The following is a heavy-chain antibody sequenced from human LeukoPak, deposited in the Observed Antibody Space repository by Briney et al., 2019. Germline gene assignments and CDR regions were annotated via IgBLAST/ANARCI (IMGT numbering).Heavy chain of an antibody. CDR3: ARERYCTSATCYVGVPFDS. J-gene: IGHJ4*02. CDR1: GFTFNTYY. CDR2: IKQDGSEN. Sequence: QPGGSLRLSCAAPGFTFNTYYMTWVRQAPGKGLEWVAGIKQDGSENYYMDSVKDRFTISRDNSRNSLYLQMNSLRAEDTAVYFCARERYCTSATCYVGVPFDSWGQGTLVTVSS. D-gene: IGHD2-2*01. V-gene: IGHV3-7*01.